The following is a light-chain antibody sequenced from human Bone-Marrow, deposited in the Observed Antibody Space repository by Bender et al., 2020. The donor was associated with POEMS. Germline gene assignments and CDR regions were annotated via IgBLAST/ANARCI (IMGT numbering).Light chain of an antibody. CDR2: QDT. CDR3: QAWDTYSVI. CDR1: HLGDKY. Sequence: SYEVTQPPSVSVSPGQTASIPCPGDHLGDKYVAWYQQKPGQTPVLVIYQDTKRPSGIPERFSGSNSGNTATLTISGTQAMDEADYYRQAWDTYSVIFGGGAKLTVL. J-gene: IGLJ2*01. V-gene: IGLV3-1*01.